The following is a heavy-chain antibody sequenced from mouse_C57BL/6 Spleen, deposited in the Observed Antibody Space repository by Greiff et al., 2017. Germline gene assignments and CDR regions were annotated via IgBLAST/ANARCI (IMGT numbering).Heavy chain of an antibody. Sequence: QVQLQQPGAELVKPGASVKVSCKASGYTFTSYWMHWVKQRPGQGLEWIGRIHPSDSDTNYNQKFKGKATLTVDKSSSTAYMQLSSLTSEDSAVYYCARTGIYEFPGYYAMDYWGQGTSVTVSS. D-gene: IGHD1-3*01. CDR3: ARTGIYEFPGYYAMDY. CDR1: GYTFTSYW. CDR2: IHPSDSDT. J-gene: IGHJ4*01. V-gene: IGHV1-74*01.